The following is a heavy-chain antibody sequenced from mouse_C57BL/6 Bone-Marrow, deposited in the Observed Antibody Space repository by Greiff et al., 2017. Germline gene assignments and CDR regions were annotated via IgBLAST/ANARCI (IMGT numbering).Heavy chain of an antibody. CDR2: INPGSGGT. V-gene: IGHV1-54*01. D-gene: IGHD2-3*01. CDR3: ARGYSGFFAY. Sequence: QVHVKQSGAELVRPGTSVTVSCKASGYAFTNYLIEWVKQRPGQGLEWIGVINPGSGGTNYNEKFKGKATLTADKSSSTAYMQLSSLTSEDSAVYFCARGYSGFFAYWGQGTLVTVSA. CDR1: GYAFTNYL. J-gene: IGHJ3*01.